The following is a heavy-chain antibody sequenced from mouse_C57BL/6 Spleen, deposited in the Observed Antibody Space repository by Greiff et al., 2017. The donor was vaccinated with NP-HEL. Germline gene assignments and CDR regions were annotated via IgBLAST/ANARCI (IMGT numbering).Heavy chain of an antibody. CDR3: VRHSNYIFDY. D-gene: IGHD2-5*01. CDR1: GFSFNTYA. Sequence: EVQLVESGGGLVQPKGSLKLSCAASGFSFNTYAMNWVRQAPGKGLEWVARIRSKSNNYATYYADSVKDRFTISRDDSESMLYLQMNNLKTEDTAMYYCVRHSNYIFDYWGQGTTLTVSS. CDR2: IRSKSNNYAT. V-gene: IGHV10-1*01. J-gene: IGHJ2*01.